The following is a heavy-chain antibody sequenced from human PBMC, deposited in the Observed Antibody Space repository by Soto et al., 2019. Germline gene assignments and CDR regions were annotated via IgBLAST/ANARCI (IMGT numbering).Heavy chain of an antibody. CDR3: AKDLGPYSSGPYSYGMDV. CDR2: ISGSGGST. CDR1: GFTFSSYA. D-gene: IGHD6-19*01. J-gene: IGHJ6*02. V-gene: IGHV3-23*01. Sequence: EVQLLESGGGLVQPGGSLRLSCAASGFTFSSYAMSWVRQAPGKGLEWVSAISGSGGSTYYADSVKGRFTISRDNSKNTLYLQMNSLRAEDTAVYYCAKDLGPYSSGPYSYGMDVWGQGTTVTVSS.